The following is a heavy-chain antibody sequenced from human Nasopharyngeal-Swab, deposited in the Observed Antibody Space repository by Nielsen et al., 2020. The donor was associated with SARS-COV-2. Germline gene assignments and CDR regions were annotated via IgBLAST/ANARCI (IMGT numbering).Heavy chain of an antibody. Sequence: SETLSLTCAVYGGSFSGYYWSWIRQPPGKGLGWIGEINHSGSTNYSPSLKSRITISVGTSKNQFSLKLSSVTAADTAVYYCARLLYDFWSGYPIRPFDYWGQGTLVTVSS. CDR2: INHSGST. J-gene: IGHJ4*02. V-gene: IGHV4-34*01. CDR3: ARLLYDFWSGYPIRPFDY. D-gene: IGHD3-3*01. CDR1: GGSFSGYY.